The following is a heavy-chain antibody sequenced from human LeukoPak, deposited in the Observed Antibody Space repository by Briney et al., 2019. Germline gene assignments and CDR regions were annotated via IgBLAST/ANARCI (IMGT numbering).Heavy chain of an antibody. CDR2: IYTSGST. CDR1: GGSINNDY. Sequence: SETLSLTCIVSGGSINNDYWSWIRQPAGKGLEWIGRIYTSGSTNYNPSLKSRVTMSVDTSKNQFSLKLSSVTAADTAVYYCARDRDYYDSSGYYWYFDLWGRGTLVTVSS. CDR3: ARDRDYYDSSGYYWYFDL. J-gene: IGHJ2*01. D-gene: IGHD3-22*01. V-gene: IGHV4-4*07.